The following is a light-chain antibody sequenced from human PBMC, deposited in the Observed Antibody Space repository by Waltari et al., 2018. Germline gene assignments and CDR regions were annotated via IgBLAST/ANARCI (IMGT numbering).Light chain of an antibody. V-gene: IGKV3-15*01. CDR2: DGF. CDR1: QSLNSK. J-gene: IGKJ4*01. Sequence: DMVVTQSPATLSVSPGERVTLSCTPSQSLNSKLAWYQQKVDQSPRLLIYDGFRRADGIPARFSGSESGTDFTLTISSLQSEDFAVYYCQQYKNWPSLSFGGGTKVEIK. CDR3: QQYKNWPSLS.